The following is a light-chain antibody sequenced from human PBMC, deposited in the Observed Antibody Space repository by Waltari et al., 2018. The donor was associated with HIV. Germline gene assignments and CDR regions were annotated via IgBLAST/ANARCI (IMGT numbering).Light chain of an antibody. CDR3: TSYTSISTLV. J-gene: IGLJ1*01. V-gene: IGLV2-14*01. CDR2: EVT. CDR1: SRAIGASHY. Sequence: QSALTQPASVSGSPGQSITISCTGTSRAIGASHYVSWYQHHPGKVPKPLIYEVTNRPSGVSHRFSGSTSGNTASLTISGLQAEDEADFYCTSYTSISTLVFGTGTKVTVL.